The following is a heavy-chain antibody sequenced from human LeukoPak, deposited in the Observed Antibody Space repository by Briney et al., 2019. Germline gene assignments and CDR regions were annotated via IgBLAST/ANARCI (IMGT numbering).Heavy chain of an antibody. Sequence: PSETLSLTCTVSGGSISSYYWSWIRQPAGKGLEWIGRIYTSGSTNYNPSLKSRVTMSVDTSKNQFSLKLSSVTAADTAVYYCARHQVDYGDYVNAFDIWGQGTMVTVSS. D-gene: IGHD4-17*01. V-gene: IGHV4-4*07. J-gene: IGHJ3*02. CDR1: GGSISSYY. CDR3: ARHQVDYGDYVNAFDI. CDR2: IYTSGST.